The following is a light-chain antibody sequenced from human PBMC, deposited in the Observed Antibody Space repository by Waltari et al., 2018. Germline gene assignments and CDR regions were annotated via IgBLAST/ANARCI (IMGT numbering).Light chain of an antibody. J-gene: IGKJ5*01. CDR1: QSVSSRY. V-gene: IGKV3-20*01. Sequence: IVLTQSPGTLSLSPGERATLPCRASQSVSSRYLAWYHQKPGQPPRVVIYSASGRAAGIPDRFSGSGSGTDFTLTISRLEPEDFAMYYCQEFGSSPTVTFGQGTRLEIK. CDR3: QEFGSSPTVT. CDR2: SAS.